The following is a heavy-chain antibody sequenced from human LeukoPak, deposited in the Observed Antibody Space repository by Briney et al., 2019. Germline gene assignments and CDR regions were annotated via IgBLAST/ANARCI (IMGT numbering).Heavy chain of an antibody. Sequence: PSETLSLTCTVSGGSISSSSYYWGWIRQPPGKGLEWIGSIYYSGSTYYNPSLKSRVTISVDTSKNQFSLKLSSVTAADTAVYYCAREGIPPDWFDTWGQGTLVTVSS. CDR2: IYYSGST. D-gene: IGHD6-13*01. J-gene: IGHJ5*02. CDR1: GGSISSSSYY. CDR3: AREGIPPDWFDT. V-gene: IGHV4-39*07.